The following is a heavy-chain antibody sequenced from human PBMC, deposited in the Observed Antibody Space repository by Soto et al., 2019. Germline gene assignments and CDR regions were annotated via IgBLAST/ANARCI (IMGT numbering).Heavy chain of an antibody. J-gene: IGHJ6*02. V-gene: IGHV4-39*01. Sequence: SETLSLTCTVSGGSINNNHYYWGWVRQPPGKGLEWIASISYSGTTYFNPSLKSRVVKSVDTSRNQFSLKISSVTAADTSVYYCARIVVIPVAPDYYNYYGVDVWGQGTTVTVSS. CDR2: ISYSGTT. D-gene: IGHD2-2*01. CDR1: GGSINNNHYY. CDR3: ARIVVIPVAPDYYNYYGVDV.